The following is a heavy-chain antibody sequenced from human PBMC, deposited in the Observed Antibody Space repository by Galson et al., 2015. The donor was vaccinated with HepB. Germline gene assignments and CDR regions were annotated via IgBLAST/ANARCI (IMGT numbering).Heavy chain of an antibody. J-gene: IGHJ4*02. Sequence: SLRLSCAASGFTFTSYAMHWVRQAPGQGLEWVAIITYDGSNKFYADSVKGRFSISTDNSTDTLYLQMNSLRSEDTAVYYCAKTTRGDNSSFDYWGQGTLVTVSS. D-gene: IGHD2-21*02. CDR2: ITYDGSNK. V-gene: IGHV3-30*18. CDR1: GFTFTSYA. CDR3: AKTTRGDNSSFDY.